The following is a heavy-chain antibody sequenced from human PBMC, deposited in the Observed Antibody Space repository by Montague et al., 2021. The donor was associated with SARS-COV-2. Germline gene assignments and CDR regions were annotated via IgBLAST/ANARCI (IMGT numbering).Heavy chain of an antibody. CDR2: IYYSGST. CDR3: ARLDRAITIFGVFRGCFDL. D-gene: IGHD3-3*01. Sequence: SETLSLTCIVSGGSISSSYYWGWIRQPSGKGREEIGGIYYSGSTYYNPSLNSRVTISVDTSKNQFSLQLSSVTAADTAVYYCARLDRAITIFGVFRGCFDLWGQGTLVTVSS. V-gene: IGHV4-39*01. CDR1: GGSISSSYY. J-gene: IGHJ2*01.